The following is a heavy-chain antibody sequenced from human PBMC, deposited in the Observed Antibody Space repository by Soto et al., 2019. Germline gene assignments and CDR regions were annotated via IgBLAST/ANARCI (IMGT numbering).Heavy chain of an antibody. V-gene: IGHV3-48*01. Sequence: EVQLVESGGGLVQPGGSLRLSCAASGFTFSSYSMNWVRQAPGKGLEWVSYISSSSSTIYYADSVKGRFTISRDNAKKSLYMQMNSRRAVDTAGYYCARDPCCRAYSDYWGQGTLVTGSS. CDR2: ISSSSSTI. J-gene: IGHJ4*02. CDR1: GFTFSSYS. CDR3: ARDPCCRAYSDY.